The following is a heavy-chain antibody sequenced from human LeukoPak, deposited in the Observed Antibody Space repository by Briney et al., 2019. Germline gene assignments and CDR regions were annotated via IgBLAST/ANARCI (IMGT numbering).Heavy chain of an antibody. J-gene: IGHJ4*02. CDR3: ARGHHPLRGHLYDY. Sequence: SETLSLTCTVSGGSISSYYWSWIRQPPGKGLEWIGEINHSGSTNYNPSLKSRVTISVDTSKNQFSLKLSSVTAADTAVYYCARGHHPLRGHLYDYWGQGTLVTVSS. D-gene: IGHD3-16*01. CDR1: GGSISSYY. V-gene: IGHV4-34*01. CDR2: INHSGST.